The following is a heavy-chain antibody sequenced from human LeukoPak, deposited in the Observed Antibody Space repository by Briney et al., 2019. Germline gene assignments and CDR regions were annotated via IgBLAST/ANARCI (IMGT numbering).Heavy chain of an antibody. J-gene: IGHJ4*02. CDR1: GFTFSTYG. Sequence: GGTLRLSCAASGFTFSTYGMSWVRQAPGKGLEWVSAISGNGGSTYYADSVKGRFTISRDNSKNTLYLQMNSLRAEDTAVYYCAKSRLLWSPFDYWGQGTLVTVSS. CDR3: AKSRLLWSPFDY. CDR2: ISGNGGST. D-gene: IGHD2-2*01. V-gene: IGHV3-23*01.